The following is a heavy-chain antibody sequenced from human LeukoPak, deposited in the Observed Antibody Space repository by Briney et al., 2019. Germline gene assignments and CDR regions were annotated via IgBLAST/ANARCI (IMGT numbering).Heavy chain of an antibody. Sequence: GESLKISCQISGYKFVSYWIGWVRQLPGKGLEWMGIIFPGDSDTRYSPSFEGQVTISADRSNNTAYLQWSSLKASDTAMYYCARRPYSAFDIWGQGTMVTVSS. D-gene: IGHD4-11*01. CDR1: GYKFVSYW. J-gene: IGHJ3*02. CDR2: IFPGDSDT. CDR3: ARRPYSAFDI. V-gene: IGHV5-51*01.